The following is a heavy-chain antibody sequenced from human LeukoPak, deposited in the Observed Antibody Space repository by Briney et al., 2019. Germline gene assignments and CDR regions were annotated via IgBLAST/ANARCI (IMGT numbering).Heavy chain of an antibody. CDR2: TYYRSKWYN. Sequence: SQTLSLTCAVSGDSVSSNTAAWNWIRQSQSRDLEWPGRTYYRSKWYNDYAVAVKSRITINPDTSKNQFSLQLNSVTPEDTAVYYCSREHVGATDGDALDIWGQGTMVTVSS. CDR1: GDSVSSNTAA. CDR3: SREHVGATDGDALDI. D-gene: IGHD1-26*01. J-gene: IGHJ3*02. V-gene: IGHV6-1*01.